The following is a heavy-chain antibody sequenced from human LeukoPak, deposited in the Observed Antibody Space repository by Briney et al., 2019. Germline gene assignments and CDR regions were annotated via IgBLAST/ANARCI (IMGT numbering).Heavy chain of an antibody. Sequence: PSETLSLTCTVSGGSISRYYWNWIRQPAGKGLEWIGRIYSSGITNYNPSLQSRVTMSIDTSKNQFSLKLSSVTAADTAVYYCARQSVSSIHFDYWGQGTLVTVPS. CDR3: ARQSVSSIHFDY. V-gene: IGHV4-4*07. CDR1: GGSISRYY. J-gene: IGHJ4*02. D-gene: IGHD1-26*01. CDR2: IYSSGIT.